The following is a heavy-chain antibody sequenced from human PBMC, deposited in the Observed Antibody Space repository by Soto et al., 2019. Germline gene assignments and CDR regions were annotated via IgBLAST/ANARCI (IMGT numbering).Heavy chain of an antibody. CDR1: GDIFTYYW. V-gene: IGHV5-51*01. J-gene: IGHJ4*02. Sequence: PGESLKISCKGSGDIFTYYWIAWVRQMPGKGLEWMGIIYPGDSDTRYSPSFQGQVTISADKSIYTAYLQWSSLKASDTAMYYCARSEYDSRDYFGQTGTFDYWGQQTLVPVSA. CDR2: IYPGDSDT. D-gene: IGHD3-22*01. CDR3: ARSEYDSRDYFGQTGTFDY.